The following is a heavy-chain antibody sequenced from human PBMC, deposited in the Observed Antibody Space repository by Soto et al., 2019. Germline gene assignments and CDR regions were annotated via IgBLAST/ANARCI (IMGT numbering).Heavy chain of an antibody. CDR2: IYYSGST. CDR1: GGSVSSSSYY. V-gene: IGHV4-61*01. Sequence: SETLSLTCTVSGGSVSSSSYYWGWIRQPPGRGLEWIGYIYYSGSTNYNPSLKSRVTISVDTSKNQFSLKLSSVTAADTAVYYCARDRGDGSGWNYDWFDPWGQGTLVTVSS. D-gene: IGHD6-19*01. CDR3: ARDRGDGSGWNYDWFDP. J-gene: IGHJ5*02.